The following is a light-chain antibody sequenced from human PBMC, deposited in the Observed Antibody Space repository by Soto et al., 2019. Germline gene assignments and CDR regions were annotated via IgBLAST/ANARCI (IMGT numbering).Light chain of an antibody. CDR1: QDISNY. CDR3: QQYDNLGLT. V-gene: IGKV1-33*01. Sequence: DLQMTQSPSSLSVSVGDRVTITCQASQDISNYLNWYQQKPGKAPKLLIYDASNLETGVPSRFSGSGSGTDFTFTISSLQPEDIATYYCQQYDNLGLTFGGGTKVEIK. J-gene: IGKJ4*01. CDR2: DAS.